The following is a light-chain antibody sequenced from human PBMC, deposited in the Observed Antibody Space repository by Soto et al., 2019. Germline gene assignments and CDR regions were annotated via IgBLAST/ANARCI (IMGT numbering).Light chain of an antibody. CDR3: SSYTSSSTPYV. V-gene: IGLV2-14*01. CDR2: EVF. CDR1: SSDVGGYNY. J-gene: IGLJ1*01. Sequence: QSALTQPASVSGSPGQSITISCTGTSSDVGGYNYVSWYQQYPGKAPKLMIYEVFNRPSGVSNRVSGSKSGNTASLTISGLQAEDEADYYCSSYTSSSTPYVFGTGTKLTVL.